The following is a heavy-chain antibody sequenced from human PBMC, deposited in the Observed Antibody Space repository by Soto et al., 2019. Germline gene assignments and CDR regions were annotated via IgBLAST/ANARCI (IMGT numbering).Heavy chain of an antibody. Sequence: ASVKVSCKASGYTFTSYGISWVRQAPGQGLEWMGWISAYNGNTNYAQNLQGRVTMTRDTSISTAYMELSGLRSDDTAMYYCARDTYANFDYWGQGTLVTVSS. CDR2: ISAYNGNT. V-gene: IGHV1-18*01. CDR3: ARDTYANFDY. J-gene: IGHJ4*02. D-gene: IGHD2-8*01. CDR1: GYTFTSYG.